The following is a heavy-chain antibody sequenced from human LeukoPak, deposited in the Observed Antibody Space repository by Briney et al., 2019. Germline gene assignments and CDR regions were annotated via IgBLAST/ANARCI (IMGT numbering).Heavy chain of an antibody. V-gene: IGHV1-8*01. J-gene: IGHJ4*02. D-gene: IGHD3-10*01. Sequence: ASVKVSCKASGYTFTSYDINWVRQATGQGLEWMGWMNPNSGNTGYAQKFQGRVTMTRNTSISTAYMELSSLRSEDTAVYYCARGRMVRGVTKGRYFDYWGQGTLVTPSS. CDR2: MNPNSGNT. CDR1: GYTFTSYD. CDR3: ARGRMVRGVTKGRYFDY.